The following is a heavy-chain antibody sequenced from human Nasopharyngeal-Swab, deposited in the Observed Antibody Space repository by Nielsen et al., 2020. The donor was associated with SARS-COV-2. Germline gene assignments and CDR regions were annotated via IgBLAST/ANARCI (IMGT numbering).Heavy chain of an antibody. Sequence: GSLRLSCTVSGGSISSYSWSWIRQPPGTGLAWIGYIYYSGSTNYNPSLKSPVTISVDTSKNQFSLKLSSVTAADTAVYYCARVMVVVPDAFDIWGQGTMVTVSS. CDR1: GGSISSYS. CDR2: IYYSGST. J-gene: IGHJ3*02. V-gene: IGHV4-59*01. D-gene: IGHD2-15*01. CDR3: ARVMVVVPDAFDI.